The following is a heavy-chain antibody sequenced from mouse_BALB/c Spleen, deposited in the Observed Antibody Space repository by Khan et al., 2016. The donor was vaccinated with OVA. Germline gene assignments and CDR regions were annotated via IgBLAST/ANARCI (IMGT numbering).Heavy chain of an antibody. CDR3: ARPPYFSYVLDY. V-gene: IGHV9-3-1*01. Sequence: QIQLVQSGPELKKPGETVKISCKASGYTFTNCGMNWVQQAPGKGLKWMGWINTYTGEPTYADDFKGRFAFPLETSANTAYLQINNLKNEDTATYFCARPPYFSYVLDYWGQGTSVTVSS. CDR1: GYTFTNCG. CDR2: INTYTGEP. J-gene: IGHJ4*01. D-gene: IGHD2-10*01.